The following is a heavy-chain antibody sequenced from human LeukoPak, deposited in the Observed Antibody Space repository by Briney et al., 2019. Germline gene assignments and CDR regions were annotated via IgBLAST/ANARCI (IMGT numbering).Heavy chain of an antibody. Sequence: PSETLSLTCAVYGGSFSSYYWSWIRQPPGKGLEWIGYIYYSGSTNYNPSLKSRVTISVDTSKNQFSLKLSSVTAADTAVYYCARHISLTVTTDYWGQGTLVTVSS. J-gene: IGHJ4*02. D-gene: IGHD4-17*01. CDR1: GGSFSSYY. CDR3: ARHISLTVTTDY. CDR2: IYYSGST. V-gene: IGHV4-59*08.